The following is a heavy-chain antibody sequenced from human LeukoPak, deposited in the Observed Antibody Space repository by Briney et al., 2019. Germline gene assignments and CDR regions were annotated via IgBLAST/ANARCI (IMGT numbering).Heavy chain of an antibody. CDR2: ISSSSSYI. J-gene: IGHJ4*02. CDR1: GFTFSSYS. Sequence: GGSLRLSCAASGFTFSSYSMNWARQAPGKGLEWVSSISSSSSYIYYADSVKGRFTISRDNAKNSLYLQMNSLRAEDTAVYYCARDLTSYYDYVWGSYWGQGTLVTVSS. D-gene: IGHD3-16*01. CDR3: ARDLTSYYDYVWGSY. V-gene: IGHV3-21*01.